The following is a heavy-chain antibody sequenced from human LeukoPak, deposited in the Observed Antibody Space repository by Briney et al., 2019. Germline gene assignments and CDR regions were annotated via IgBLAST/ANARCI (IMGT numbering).Heavy chain of an antibody. CDR2: IIPIFGTA. J-gene: IGHJ3*02. D-gene: IGHD3-3*01. CDR1: GCTFSSYA. CDR3: ARQGGITVFGVAQPGGAFDI. V-gene: IGHV1-69*05. Sequence: SVKVSCKASGCTFSSYAISWVRQAPGQGLEWMGGIIPIFGTAKYAQKVQGRVTMSTDESTSTAYMELSSLRSEDSAVYYCARQGGITVFGVAQPGGAFDIWGQGTMVTVSS.